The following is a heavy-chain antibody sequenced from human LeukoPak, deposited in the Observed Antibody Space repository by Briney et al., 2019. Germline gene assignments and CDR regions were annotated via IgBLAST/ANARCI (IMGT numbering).Heavy chain of an antibody. CDR2: IYTSGST. D-gene: IGHD6-13*01. V-gene: IGHV4-4*07. CDR1: GGSISSYY. J-gene: IGHJ5*02. CDR3: ARGRSFVAAAAANWFDP. Sequence: SETLSLTCTVSGGSISSYYWSWIRQPAGKGLEWIGRIYTSGSTNYNPSLKSRVTMSVDTSKNQFSLKLSSVTAADTAVYYCARGRSFVAAAAANWFDPWGQGTLATVSS.